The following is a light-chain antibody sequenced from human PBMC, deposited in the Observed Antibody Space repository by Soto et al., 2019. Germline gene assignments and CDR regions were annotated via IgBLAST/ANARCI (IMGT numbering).Light chain of an antibody. J-gene: IGLJ1*01. CDR2: EVI. V-gene: IGLV2-14*03. CDR1: SRDVGAFNY. Sequence: QSALTQPPSASGSPGQSVTISCTGTSRDVGAFNYVSWYQQHPGKAPKLMIYEVINRPSGVSIRFSGSKSGNTASLTISGLQAEDEADYYCSSYTSSSSLVFGTGTKVTVL. CDR3: SSYTSSSSLV.